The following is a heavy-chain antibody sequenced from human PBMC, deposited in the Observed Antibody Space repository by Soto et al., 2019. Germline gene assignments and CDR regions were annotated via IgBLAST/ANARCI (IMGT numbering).Heavy chain of an antibody. J-gene: IGHJ4*02. CDR3: ARTGITIFGVVNPIDY. Sequence: PSETLSLTCTVSGGSISSSSYYWGWIRQPPGKGLEWIGSIYYSGSTYYNPSLKSRVTISVDTSKNQFSLKLSSVTAADTAVYYCARTGITIFGVVNPIDYWGQGTLVTVSS. CDR1: GGSISSSSYY. D-gene: IGHD3-3*01. CDR2: IYYSGST. V-gene: IGHV4-39*01.